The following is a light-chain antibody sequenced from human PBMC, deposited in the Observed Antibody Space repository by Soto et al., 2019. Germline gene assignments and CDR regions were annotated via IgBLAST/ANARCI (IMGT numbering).Light chain of an antibody. CDR1: QSISSW. Sequence: DIQMTQSPSTLSASVGDRVTITCRASQSISSWLAWYQQKPGKAPKLLIYKASSLESGVPSRISGSGSGTEFTLSISSLQPDDFVTYFFYQYYSYPWTFGQGTKVDIK. CDR3: YQYYSYPWT. CDR2: KAS. V-gene: IGKV1-5*03. J-gene: IGKJ1*01.